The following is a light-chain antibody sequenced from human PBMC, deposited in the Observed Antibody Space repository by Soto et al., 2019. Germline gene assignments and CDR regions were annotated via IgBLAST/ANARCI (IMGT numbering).Light chain of an antibody. J-gene: IGKJ5*01. CDR2: GAS. V-gene: IGKV3-20*01. Sequence: SPGTLSLSPGERATLSCRASQSVSSSYLAWYQQKPGQAPRLLIYGASSRATGIPDRFSGSGSGTDFTLTISRLEPEDFAVYYCHQYGSSPPITFGQGTRLEI. CDR3: HQYGSSPPIT. CDR1: QSVSSSY.